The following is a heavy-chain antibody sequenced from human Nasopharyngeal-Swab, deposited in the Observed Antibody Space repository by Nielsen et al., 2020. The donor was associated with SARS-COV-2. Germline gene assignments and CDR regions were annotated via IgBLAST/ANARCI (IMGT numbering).Heavy chain of an antibody. Sequence: GGSLRLSCAASGFTFSSYAMSWVRQAPGKGLEWVSAISGSGGSTYYADSVKGRFTIPRDNSKNTLYLQMNSLRAEDTAVYYCARDPMITFGGVIVADYYYYGMDVWGQGTTVTVSS. CDR3: ARDPMITFGGVIVADYYYYGMDV. CDR1: GFTFSSYA. D-gene: IGHD3-16*02. J-gene: IGHJ6*02. CDR2: ISGSGGST. V-gene: IGHV3-23*01.